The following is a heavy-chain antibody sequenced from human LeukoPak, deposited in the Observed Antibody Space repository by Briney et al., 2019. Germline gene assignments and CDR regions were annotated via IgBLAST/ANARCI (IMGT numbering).Heavy chain of an antibody. Sequence: PGGSLRLSCEASGFTFSAYAMTWVRQAPGKGLEWVSSIGSDNKPHYSESVKGRFAISRDNSKNTLYLQMNSLRAEDTAVYYCAKDNGDFLIDCWGQGTLVTVSS. CDR2: IGSDNKP. CDR1: GFTFSAYA. D-gene: IGHD4-17*01. J-gene: IGHJ4*02. V-gene: IGHV3-23*01. CDR3: AKDNGDFLIDC.